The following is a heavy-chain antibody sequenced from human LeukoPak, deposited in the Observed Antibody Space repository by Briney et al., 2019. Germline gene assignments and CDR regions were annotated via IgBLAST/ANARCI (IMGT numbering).Heavy chain of an antibody. D-gene: IGHD1-26*01. J-gene: IGHJ4*02. Sequence: SETLSLTCTVSGGSISSYYWSWIRQPPGKGLGWIGYISYSGSTNYNPSLQSRVTMSIDTSKNQFSLKLSSVTAADTAVYYCARQGELAIDYWGQGTLVTVSS. CDR1: GGSISSYY. CDR2: ISYSGST. V-gene: IGHV4-59*08. CDR3: ARQGELAIDY.